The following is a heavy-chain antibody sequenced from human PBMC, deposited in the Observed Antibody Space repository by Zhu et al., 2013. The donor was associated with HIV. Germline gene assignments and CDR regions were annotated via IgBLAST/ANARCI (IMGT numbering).Heavy chain of an antibody. CDR2: MNPKSGNT. V-gene: IGHV1-8*03. CDR1: GYTFISHD. CDR3: TRGEVVVAATLDYLDN. J-gene: IGHJ4*02. Sequence: QVQLVQSGTEVKRPGASVKVSCKASGYTFISHDINWVRQATGQGLEWMGWMNPKSGNTGYAQRFQGRLSFSRDSSIDTAYMELTSLQSEDTAVYFCTRGEVVVAATLDYLDNWGQGTLVTVSS. D-gene: IGHD2-15*01.